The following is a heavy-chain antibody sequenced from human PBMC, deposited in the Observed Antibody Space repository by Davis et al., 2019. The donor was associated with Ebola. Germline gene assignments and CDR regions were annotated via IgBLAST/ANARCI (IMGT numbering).Heavy chain of an antibody. J-gene: IGHJ4*02. CDR1: GGSISSYY. CDR3: AREGRGYSGYEFVFDY. V-gene: IGHV4-59*12. D-gene: IGHD5-12*01. CDR2: IYYSGST. Sequence: PSETLSLTCTVSGGSISSYYWSWIRQPPGKGLEWIGYIYYSGSTNYNPSLKSRVTISVDTSKNQFSLKLSSVTAADTAVYYCAREGRGYSGYEFVFDYWGQGTLVTVSS.